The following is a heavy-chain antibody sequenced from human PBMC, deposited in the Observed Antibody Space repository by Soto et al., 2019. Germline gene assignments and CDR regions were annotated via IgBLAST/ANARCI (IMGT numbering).Heavy chain of an antibody. CDR2: IYWDDDK. Sequence: QITLKESGPPLVKPTQTLTLTCTFSGLSLSTSGEAVGWIRQPPGKALEWLALIYWDDDKRYNPTLKTRLTITKDTSKNQVVLALTNMDPVDTATYYWAHYVSSSPAGWFDPWGQGILVTVSS. CDR3: AHYVSSSPAGWFDP. V-gene: IGHV2-5*02. J-gene: IGHJ5*02. CDR1: GLSLSTSGEA. D-gene: IGHD3-10*02.